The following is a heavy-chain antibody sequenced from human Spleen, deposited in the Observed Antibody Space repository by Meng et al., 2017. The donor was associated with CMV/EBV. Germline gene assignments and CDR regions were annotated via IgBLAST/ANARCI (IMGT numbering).Heavy chain of an antibody. CDR2: IIPIFGTA. V-gene: IGHV1-69*05. J-gene: IGHJ5*02. D-gene: IGHD1-26*01. CDR1: GGTFSSYA. Sequence: ASGGTFSSYAISWERQAPGQGLEWMGGIIPIFGTANYAQKFQGRITITTDESTSTAYMELSSLRSEDTAVYYCASRSGSYYGGWFDPWGQGTLVTVSS. CDR3: ASRSGSYYGGWFDP.